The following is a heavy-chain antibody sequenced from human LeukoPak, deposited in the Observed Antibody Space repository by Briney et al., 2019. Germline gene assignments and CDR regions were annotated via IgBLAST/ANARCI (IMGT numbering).Heavy chain of an antibody. D-gene: IGHD1-7*01. CDR1: GFTLSNAW. V-gene: IGHV3-15*01. J-gene: IGHJ4*02. CDR2: IKSKPDGGAI. Sequence: TGGSLRLSCAVSGFTLSNAWMSWVRQAPGKGLEWVGRIKSKPDGGAIDYAAPVKGRFAISRDDSKDVLYLQMNGLKTEDTAVYYCTRDKLELRQFDHWGQGTLVTVSS. CDR3: TRDKLELRQFDH.